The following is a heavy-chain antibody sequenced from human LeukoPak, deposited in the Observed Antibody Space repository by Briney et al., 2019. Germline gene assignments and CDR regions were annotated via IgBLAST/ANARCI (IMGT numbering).Heavy chain of an antibody. D-gene: IGHD4-23*01. Sequence: GGSLRLSCAASGFTFRSYEMNWVRQAPGKGLEWVSYISSSGSALYYADPVKGRFTISRDNAKNSLYLQMNSLRAEDTAVYYCASLIGGSSGDYWGQGTLVTVSS. CDR1: GFTFRSYE. J-gene: IGHJ4*02. CDR2: ISSSGSAL. CDR3: ASLIGGSSGDY. V-gene: IGHV3-48*03.